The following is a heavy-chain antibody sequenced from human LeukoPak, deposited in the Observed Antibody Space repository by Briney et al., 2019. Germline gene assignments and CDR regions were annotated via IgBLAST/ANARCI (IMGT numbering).Heavy chain of an antibody. Sequence: GGSLRLSCAASGFTFSSYAMSWVRQAPGKGLEWVANIKQDGSEKYYVDSVKGRFTISRDNAKNSLYLQMNSLRAKDTAVYYCARLVNEVDIVVMLMRRKSLYYFDYWGQGTLVTVSS. CDR2: IKQDGSEK. J-gene: IGHJ4*02. CDR1: GFTFSSYA. D-gene: IGHD5-12*01. CDR3: ARLVNEVDIVVMLMRRKSLYYFDY. V-gene: IGHV3-7*01.